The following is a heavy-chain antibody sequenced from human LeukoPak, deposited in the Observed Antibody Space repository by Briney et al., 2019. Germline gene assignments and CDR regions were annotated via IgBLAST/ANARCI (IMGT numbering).Heavy chain of an antibody. D-gene: IGHD2-2*01. V-gene: IGHV3-30*04. CDR2: IPHDGNDQ. CDR3: ARDRDCSRTSCFNAFDV. CDR1: GFTFSTYE. Sequence: GGSLRLSCAASGFTFSTYEMHWVRQAPGKGLEWVAVIPHDGNDQYYADSVKGRFTISRDNSKNALYLQMNSLRLEDTAVYYCARDRDCSRTSCFNAFDVWGQGTMAIVSS. J-gene: IGHJ3*01.